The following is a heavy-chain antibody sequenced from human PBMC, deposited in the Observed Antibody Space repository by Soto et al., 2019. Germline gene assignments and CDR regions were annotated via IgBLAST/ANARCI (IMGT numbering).Heavy chain of an antibody. CDR1: GGSFSGFY. CDR3: ARGSVIRFLETLDYGMAV. Sequence: QVQLHQWGAGLVKPSETLSLTCGVSGGSFSGFYWTWIRQSPGKGLEWIGEINHSGLTNYNPSLKSRLTISLETSNNQIFLNLTSVTAADTGVYFCARGSVIRFLETLDYGMAVWGQGTTVTVSS. V-gene: IGHV4-34*01. J-gene: IGHJ6*02. D-gene: IGHD3-3*01. CDR2: INHSGLT.